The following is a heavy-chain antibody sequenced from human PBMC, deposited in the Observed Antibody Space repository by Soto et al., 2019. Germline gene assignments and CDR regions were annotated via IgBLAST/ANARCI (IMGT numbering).Heavy chain of an antibody. J-gene: IGHJ6*02. CDR2: IIPMFGTT. D-gene: IGHD2-2*01. Sequence: QVQLVQSGPEVQKPGSSVKVSCKTSGDTFKKFAISWVRQAPGQGPEWMGGIIPMFGTTKYTQKFQGRVTFTADKSTGTDYMELTSLMSEDTATYFCARGVVPAAGAAPHYFHYGVDVWGQGTTVTVSS. V-gene: IGHV1-69*06. CDR1: GDTFKKFA. CDR3: ARGVVPAAGAAPHYFHYGVDV.